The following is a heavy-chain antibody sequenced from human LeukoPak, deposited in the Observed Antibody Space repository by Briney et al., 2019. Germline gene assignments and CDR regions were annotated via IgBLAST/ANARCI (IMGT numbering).Heavy chain of an antibody. Sequence: PGGSLRLSCAAPGFTFNTYAMSWVRQTPGKGLEWVAAISGSNPGTYHASSVRGRSTISRDNSKNTLHLQMNGLRAEDAAIYYCAKASVGHCSGAFCYHFDSWGQGTLVTVSS. CDR2: ISGSNPGT. CDR3: AKASVGHCSGAFCYHFDS. J-gene: IGHJ4*02. CDR1: GFTFNTYA. V-gene: IGHV3-23*01. D-gene: IGHD2-15*01.